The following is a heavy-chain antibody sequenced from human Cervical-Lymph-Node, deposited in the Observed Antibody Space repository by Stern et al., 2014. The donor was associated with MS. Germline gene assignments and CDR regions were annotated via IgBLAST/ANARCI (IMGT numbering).Heavy chain of an antibody. CDR3: ARSPPQPGGSNSGWYED. V-gene: IGHV3-21*01. D-gene: IGHD6-19*01. J-gene: IGHJ4*02. CDR1: GFTFSSYT. Sequence: VQLVESGGGLVKPGGSLRLSCAASGFTFSSYTMNWARQAPGEGLQWVSSISPDSTYIHYADSVKGRFTISRDNAKNSLFLQMNSLGAEDTAVYFCARSPPQPGGSNSGWYEDWGQGTLVAVSS. CDR2: ISPDSTYI.